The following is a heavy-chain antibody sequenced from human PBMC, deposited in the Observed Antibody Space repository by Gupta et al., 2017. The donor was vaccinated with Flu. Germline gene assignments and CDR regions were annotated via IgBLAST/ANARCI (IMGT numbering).Heavy chain of an antibody. J-gene: IGHJ6*02. D-gene: IGHD3-3*01. V-gene: IGHV3-33*01. Sequence: GKGLEWVAVIWYDGSNKYYADSVKGRFTISRDNSKNTLYLQMNSLRAEDTAVYYCAREEYAKSGDFWSGYGNYYYYGMDVWGQGTTVTVSS. CDR3: AREEYAKSGDFWSGYGNYYYYGMDV. CDR2: IWYDGSNK.